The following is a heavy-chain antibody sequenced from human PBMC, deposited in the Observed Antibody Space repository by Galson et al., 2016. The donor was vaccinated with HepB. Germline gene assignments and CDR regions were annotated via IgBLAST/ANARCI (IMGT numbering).Heavy chain of an antibody. CDR3: VRYNTFMDLNWFDP. D-gene: IGHD3-3*02. J-gene: IGHJ5*02. CDR1: GYSFATYW. Sequence: QSGAEVKKPGESLKISCKGSGYSFATYWIGWVRQMPGEGLEWMGLIDPRDSDTRYNPSFRGQVTISLDTSISTAYLQWTSLKASDTAMYYCVRYNTFMDLNWFDPWGQGTLVPGSS. V-gene: IGHV5-51*01. CDR2: IDPRDSDT.